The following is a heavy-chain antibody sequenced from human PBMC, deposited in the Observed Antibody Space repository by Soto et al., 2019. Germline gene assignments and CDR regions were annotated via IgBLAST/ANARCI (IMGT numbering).Heavy chain of an antibody. CDR1: GYTLSSYH. V-gene: IGHV1-46*01. CDR2: INPFYGET. Sequence: APVEGSCKASGYTLSSYHMHWGRQGPGQGLEWMGVINPFYGETRYAQKFQGRVTMTRDTSTSTVYMELSSLRSEDTAVYYCARARGISFGYNYFDHWGQGTLVTVSS. J-gene: IGHJ5*02. D-gene: IGHD5-18*01. CDR3: ARARGISFGYNYFDH.